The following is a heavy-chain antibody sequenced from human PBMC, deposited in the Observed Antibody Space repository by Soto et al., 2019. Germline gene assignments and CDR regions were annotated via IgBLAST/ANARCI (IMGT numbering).Heavy chain of an antibody. CDR3: AKTHSPSSGWYFVY. V-gene: IGHV3-33*06. CDR1: GFTFSSYG. Sequence: PGGSLRLSCAASGFTFSSYGMHWVRQAPGKGLEWVAVIWYDGSNKYYADSVKGRFTISRDNSKNTLYLQMNSLRAEDTAVYYCAKTHSPSSGWYFVYWGQGTLVTVSS. J-gene: IGHJ4*02. D-gene: IGHD6-19*01. CDR2: IWYDGSNK.